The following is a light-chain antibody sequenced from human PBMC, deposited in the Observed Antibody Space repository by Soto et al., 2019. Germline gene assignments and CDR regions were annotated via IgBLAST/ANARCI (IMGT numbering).Light chain of an antibody. J-gene: IGKJ5*01. CDR3: QQRFDPPVT. CDR1: QVISSS. V-gene: IGKV1-9*01. CDR2: AAS. Sequence: DLQLTQSPSFLSPSIGESVTITCRASQVISSSLAWYQVKPGKAPKLLIYAASTLESGVPSRFSATVSGTEISLTITSVQPEDVATYYFQQRFDPPVTFGQGTRLEIK.